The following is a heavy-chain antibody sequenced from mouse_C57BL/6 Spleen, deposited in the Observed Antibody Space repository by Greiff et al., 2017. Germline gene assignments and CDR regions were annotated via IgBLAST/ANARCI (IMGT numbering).Heavy chain of an antibody. CDR1: GYTFTSYW. CDR3: ARERFTTVVATKAMDY. Sequence: VQLQQPGAELVKPGASVKLSCKASGYTFTSYWMQWVKQRPGQGLEWIGEIDPSDSYTNYNQKFKGKATLTVDTSSSTAYMQVSSLTSEDSAVYYCARERFTTVVATKAMDYWGQGTSVTVSS. J-gene: IGHJ4*01. V-gene: IGHV1-50*01. CDR2: IDPSDSYT. D-gene: IGHD1-1*01.